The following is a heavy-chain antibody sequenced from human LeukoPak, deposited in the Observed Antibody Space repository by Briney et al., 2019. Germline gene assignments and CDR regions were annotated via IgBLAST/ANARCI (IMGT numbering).Heavy chain of an antibody. Sequence: SVKVSCKASGGTFSSYAISWVRQAPGQGLEWMGGIIPIFGTANYAQKFQGRVTITADESTSTAYMELSSLRSEDTAVYHCARASGIVATMLGHYYYGMDVWGQGTTVTVSS. CDR1: GGTFSSYA. CDR2: IIPIFGTA. J-gene: IGHJ6*02. CDR3: ARASGIVATMLGHYYYGMDV. D-gene: IGHD5-12*01. V-gene: IGHV1-69*13.